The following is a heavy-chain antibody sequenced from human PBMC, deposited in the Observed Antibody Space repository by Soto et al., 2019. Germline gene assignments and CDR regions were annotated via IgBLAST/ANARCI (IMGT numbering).Heavy chain of an antibody. Sequence: LRLSRATSGFIPRSYGKNVVRHPPGKGQGWVSYISRSGSTIYYADSVKGRFTITRDNAKNSLYLQMNSLRAEENAVDYCAIMFSGYCDYQDGMYFCGQGTSVTGS. V-gene: IGHV3-48*03. CDR2: ISRSGSTI. J-gene: IGHJ6*02. CDR3: AIMFSGYCDYQDGMYF. D-gene: IGHD4-17*01. CDR1: GFIPRSYG.